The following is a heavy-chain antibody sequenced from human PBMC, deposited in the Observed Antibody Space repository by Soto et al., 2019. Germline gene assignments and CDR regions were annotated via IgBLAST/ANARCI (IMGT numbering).Heavy chain of an antibody. CDR2: IIPIFGTA. Sequence: SVKVSCKASGGTFSSYAISWVRPAPGHGLEWMGGIIPIFGTANYAQKFQGRVTITADESTSTAYMELSSLRSEDTAVYYCARVVVPAASMVMGAIYYYYGMDVWGQGTTVTVSS. J-gene: IGHJ6*02. CDR3: ARVVVPAASMVMGAIYYYYGMDV. CDR1: GGTFSSYA. D-gene: IGHD2-2*01. V-gene: IGHV1-69*13.